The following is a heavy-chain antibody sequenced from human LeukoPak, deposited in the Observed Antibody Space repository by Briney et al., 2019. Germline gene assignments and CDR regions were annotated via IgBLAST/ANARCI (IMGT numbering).Heavy chain of an antibody. J-gene: IGHJ6*02. Sequence: GESLKISCKGSGYSFTSYWITWVRQMPGKGLECMGQIDPSDSYTNYRPSFQAHVTISADKSINTAYLQWSSLKASDTAIYYCARSDRILDVWGQGTTVTVSS. CDR3: ARSDRILDV. CDR1: GYSFTSYW. CDR2: IDPSDSYT. D-gene: IGHD1-14*01. V-gene: IGHV5-10-1*01.